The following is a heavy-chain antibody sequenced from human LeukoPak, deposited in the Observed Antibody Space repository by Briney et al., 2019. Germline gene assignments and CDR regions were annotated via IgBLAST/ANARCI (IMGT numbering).Heavy chain of an antibody. CDR2: IYSGGST. CDR3: ARVSYYDFWSGYSAYYLDY. Sequence: GGSLRLSCAASGFTVSSNYMSWVRQAPGKGLEWVSVIYSGGSTYYADSVKGRFTISRDNSKNTLYLQMNSLRAEDTAVYYCARVSYYDFWSGYSAYYLDYWGQGTLVTVSS. J-gene: IGHJ4*02. CDR1: GFTVSSNY. D-gene: IGHD3-3*01. V-gene: IGHV3-53*01.